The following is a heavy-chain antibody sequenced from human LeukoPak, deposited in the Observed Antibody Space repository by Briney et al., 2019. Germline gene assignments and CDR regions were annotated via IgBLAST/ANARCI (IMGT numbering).Heavy chain of an antibody. CDR2: IRSKAYGGTT. D-gene: IGHD2-2*01. CDR1: GFTFGDHA. J-gene: IGHJ3*02. CDR3: TRDPTDIVVVPATIGDAFDI. Sequence: GGSLRLSCTAPGFTFGDHAMTWVRQAPGKGLEWVGFIRSKAYGGTTDYAASVKGRFTISRDDSKSIAYLQMNSLKTEDTAVYYCTRDPTDIVVVPATIGDAFDIWGQGTMVTVSS. V-gene: IGHV3-49*04.